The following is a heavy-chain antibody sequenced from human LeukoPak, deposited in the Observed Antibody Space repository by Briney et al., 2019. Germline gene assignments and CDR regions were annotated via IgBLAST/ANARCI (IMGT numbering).Heavy chain of an antibody. J-gene: IGHJ4*02. V-gene: IGHV4-31*03. Sequence: SETLSLTCTVSGGSISSGGYYWSWIRQHPGKGLEWIGYIYYSGSTYYNPSLKSRVTVSVDTSKNQFSLKLSSVTAADTAVYYCARVWDYLYYFDYWGQGTLVTVSS. D-gene: IGHD3-16*01. CDR1: GGSISSGGYY. CDR3: ARVWDYLYYFDY. CDR2: IYYSGST.